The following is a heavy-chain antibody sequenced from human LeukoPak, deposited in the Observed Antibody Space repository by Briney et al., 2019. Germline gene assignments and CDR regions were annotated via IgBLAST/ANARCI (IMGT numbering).Heavy chain of an antibody. J-gene: IGHJ4*02. CDR1: GFTFSSYA. Sequence: GGSLRLSCAASGFTFSSYAMSWVRQAPGKGLEGVSAISGSGGSTYYAESVKGRFTISRDNSKNTLYLQMNSLRAEDTAVYYCATPHYDILTGYYSFDYWGQGTLVTVSS. CDR2: ISGSGGST. CDR3: ATPHYDILTGYYSFDY. D-gene: IGHD3-9*01. V-gene: IGHV3-23*01.